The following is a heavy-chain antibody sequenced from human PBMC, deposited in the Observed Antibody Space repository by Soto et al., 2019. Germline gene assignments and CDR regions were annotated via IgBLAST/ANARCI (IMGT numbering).Heavy chain of an antibody. CDR2: VSIGGSYT. CDR3: DKWSSSDVY. CDR1: GFTFSNFA. V-gene: IGHV3-23*01. D-gene: IGHD6-19*01. J-gene: IGHJ4*02. Sequence: GSLRLSCAASGFTFSNFAMGWVRQAPGEGLEWVSSVSIGGSYTTYADSVRGRFTISRDNAKNTLDLQMNSLRAEDTAVYSCDKWSSSDVYWGRGTLVTVS.